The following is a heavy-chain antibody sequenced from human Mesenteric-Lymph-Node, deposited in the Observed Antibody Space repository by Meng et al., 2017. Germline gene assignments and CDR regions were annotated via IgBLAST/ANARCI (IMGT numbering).Heavy chain of an antibody. V-gene: IGHV4-59*01. D-gene: IGHD3-10*01. CDR2: IYYSGST. CDR3: AREPMVRGYMDV. J-gene: IGHJ6*03. Sequence: SETLSLTCTVSGGSISSYYWSWIRQPPGKGLEWIGYIYYSGSTNYNPSLKSRVTISVDTSKNQFSLKLSSVTAADTAVYYCAREPMVRGYMDVWGQGTTVTVSS. CDR1: GGSISSYY.